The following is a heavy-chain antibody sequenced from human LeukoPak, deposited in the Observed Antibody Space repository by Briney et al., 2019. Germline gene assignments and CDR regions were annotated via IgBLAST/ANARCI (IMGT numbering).Heavy chain of an antibody. V-gene: IGHV1-18*01. CDR3: ARAEISVGATNFDY. D-gene: IGHD1-26*01. Sequence: GASVKVSCKASGYTFTSYGISWVRQAPGQGLEWMGWISAYNGNTNYAQKLQGRVTMTTDTSTSTAYMELRSLRSDDTVVYYCARAEISVGATNFDYWGQGTLVTVSS. CDR2: ISAYNGNT. J-gene: IGHJ4*02. CDR1: GYTFTSYG.